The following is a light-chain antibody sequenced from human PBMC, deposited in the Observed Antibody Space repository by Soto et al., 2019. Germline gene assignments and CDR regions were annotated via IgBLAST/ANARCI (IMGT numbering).Light chain of an antibody. CDR1: SSNIGSNT. J-gene: IGLJ1*01. Sequence: QSVLTQPPSASGTHGQRVTISCSGSSSNIGSNTVNWYQQLPGTAPKLLIYSNSQRPSGVPDRFSGSKSGTSASLAISGLQSEDEADYYCAAWDDSLNGYVFGTGTKLTVL. CDR3: AAWDDSLNGYV. V-gene: IGLV1-44*01. CDR2: SNS.